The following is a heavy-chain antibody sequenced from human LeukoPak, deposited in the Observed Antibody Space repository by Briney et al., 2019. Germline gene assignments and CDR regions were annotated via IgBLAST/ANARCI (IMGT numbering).Heavy chain of an antibody. J-gene: IGHJ6*03. V-gene: IGHV1-2*02. CDR1: GYTFTGYY. Sequence: GASVKVSCKASGYTFTGYYMHWVRQAPGQGLEWMGWINPNSGGTNYAQKFQGRVTMTRDTSISTAYMELSRLRSEDTAVYYCARTSGSYYYYYYYYYMDVWGKGTTVTISS. D-gene: IGHD1-26*01. CDR2: INPNSGGT. CDR3: ARTSGSYYYYYYYYYMDV.